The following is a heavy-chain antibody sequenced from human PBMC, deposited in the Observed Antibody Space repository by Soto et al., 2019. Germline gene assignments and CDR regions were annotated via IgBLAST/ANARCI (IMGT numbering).Heavy chain of an antibody. CDR3: VRDPNGLIDFDF. Sequence: PGGSLRLSCAASGFPFSSNGMSWVRQAPGKGLEWISYISDSSSSRYYADSVKGRFTISRDNAKKSLYLQMSSLRDEDTAVYFCVRDPNGLIDFDFWGQGT. D-gene: IGHD2-8*01. CDR1: GFPFSSNG. CDR2: ISDSSSSR. J-gene: IGHJ4*02. V-gene: IGHV3-48*02.